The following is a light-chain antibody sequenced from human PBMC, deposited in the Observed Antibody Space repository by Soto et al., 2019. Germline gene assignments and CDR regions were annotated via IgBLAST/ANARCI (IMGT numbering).Light chain of an antibody. J-gene: IGKJ1*01. CDR2: DAS. CDR1: QTIGTY. Sequence: IEVTQSPSSLAASLGDRVTITCRASQTIGTYVNWYRQKSGAAPELLIYDASTLQSGVPSRFSGGASGTDFTLTISSLQLYDFATYCCQQSYNTPLTFGQGTKVEIK. CDR3: QQSYNTPLT. V-gene: IGKV1-39*01.